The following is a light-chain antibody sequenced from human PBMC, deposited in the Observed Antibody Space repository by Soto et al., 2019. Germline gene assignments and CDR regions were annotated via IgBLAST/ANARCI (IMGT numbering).Light chain of an antibody. CDR2: DAS. J-gene: IGKJ3*01. V-gene: IGKV1-39*01. Sequence: DIQVTQSPAFLSLSVGDRLTISCRASQTLSSYMSWYQQKVGEAPKRLIYDASSLQSGVPSRFSASGSGTEFTLVISALKREDFATYFCQQSYTCPFTFGPGTKV. CDR1: QTLSSY. CDR3: QQSYTCPFT.